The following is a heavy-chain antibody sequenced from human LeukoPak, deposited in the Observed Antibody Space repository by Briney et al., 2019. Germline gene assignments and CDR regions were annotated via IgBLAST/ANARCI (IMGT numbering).Heavy chain of an antibody. D-gene: IGHD5-18*01. Sequence: GGSLRLSCAASEFSFSITWMHWVRQPPGQGLVWVARITSDGTSTSYAESVKGRFTISRDNSKNTLYLQMNSLRAEDTAVYYCARGRDTAMERFDPWGQGTLVTVSS. V-gene: IGHV3-74*03. CDR3: ARGRDTAMERFDP. CDR2: ITSDGTST. CDR1: EFSFSITW. J-gene: IGHJ5*02.